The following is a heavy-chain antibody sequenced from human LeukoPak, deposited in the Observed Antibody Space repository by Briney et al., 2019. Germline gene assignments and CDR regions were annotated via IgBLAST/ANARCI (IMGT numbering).Heavy chain of an antibody. V-gene: IGHV3-23*01. D-gene: IGHD3-10*01. Sequence: PGGSLRLSCAASGFTFSTYAMSWVRQTPEKGLEWVSAISGSGGSTYYADSVKGRFTISRDNSKNTLYLQMNSLRAEDAAVYYCAKDRGFGEYFPFVYWGQGTLVTVSS. CDR3: AKDRGFGEYFPFVY. J-gene: IGHJ4*02. CDR1: GFTFSTYA. CDR2: ISGSGGST.